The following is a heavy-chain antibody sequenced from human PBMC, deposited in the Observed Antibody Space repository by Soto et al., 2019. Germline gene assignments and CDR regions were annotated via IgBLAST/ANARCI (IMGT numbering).Heavy chain of an antibody. J-gene: IGHJ4*02. CDR2: ISWNSGSI. CDR1: GLTFDDYA. V-gene: IGHV3-9*01. Sequence: PGGSLRLSSAASGLTFDDYAMHWVRQAPGKGLEWVSGISWNSGSIGYADSVKGRFTISRDNAKNSLYLQMNSLRAEDTALYYCAKGPLSSMVRGVIILNYFDPWGQGTLVTVSS. CDR3: AKGPLSSMVRGVIILNYFDP. D-gene: IGHD3-10*01.